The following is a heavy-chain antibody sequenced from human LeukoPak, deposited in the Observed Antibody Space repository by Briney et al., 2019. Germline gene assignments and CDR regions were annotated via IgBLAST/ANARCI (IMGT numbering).Heavy chain of an antibody. J-gene: IGHJ3*02. Sequence: SVKVSCKASGFTFTSSAMQWVRQARGQRLEWIGWIVVGSGNTNYAQKFQERVTITRDMSTSTAYMELSSLRSEGTAVYYCARGAGYSSSWYAPDAFDIWGQGTMVTVSS. D-gene: IGHD6-13*01. CDR3: ARGAGYSSSWYAPDAFDI. CDR2: IVVGSGNT. CDR1: GFTFTSSA. V-gene: IGHV1-58*02.